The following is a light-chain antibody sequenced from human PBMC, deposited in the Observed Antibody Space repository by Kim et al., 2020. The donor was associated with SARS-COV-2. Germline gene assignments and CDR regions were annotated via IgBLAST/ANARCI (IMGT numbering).Light chain of an antibody. Sequence: QRVTISSTGGSSNVGAGYDVHRYQQLPETAPKLLIDGNIDRPSRVPVRFSCSKSDTSASRAITGLQAEDETDYYCQSYDSSLSGYVFGTGTKVTVL. CDR2: GNI. J-gene: IGLJ1*01. CDR1: SSNVGAGYD. V-gene: IGLV1-40*01. CDR3: QSYDSSLSGYV.